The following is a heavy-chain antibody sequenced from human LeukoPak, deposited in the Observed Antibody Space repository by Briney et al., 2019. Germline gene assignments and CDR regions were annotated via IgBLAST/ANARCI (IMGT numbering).Heavy chain of an antibody. J-gene: IGHJ4*02. V-gene: IGHV3-7*01. CDR3: ARVVDIVATIWFDY. CDR2: IKQDGSEK. D-gene: IGHD5-12*01. CDR1: EFTFSNYW. Sequence: GGSLRLSCGASEFTFSNYWMSWVRQAPGKGLEWVANIKQDGSEKYYVDSVKGRFTISRDNAKNSLYLQMNSLRAEDTAVYYCARVVDIVATIWFDYWGQGTLVTVSS.